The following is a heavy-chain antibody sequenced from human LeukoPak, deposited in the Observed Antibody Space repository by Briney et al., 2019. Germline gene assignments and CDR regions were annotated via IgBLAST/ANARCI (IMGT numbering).Heavy chain of an antibody. Sequence: GGSLRLSCAASGFTFSSYWMSWVRQAPGKGLEWVANIKQDGSEKYYVDSVKGRFTISRDNAKNSLYLQMNSLRAEDTAVYYRGGVLAAAGISEDYWGQGTLVTVSS. V-gene: IGHV3-7*01. CDR2: IKQDGSEK. J-gene: IGHJ4*02. D-gene: IGHD6-13*01. CDR3: GGVLAAAGISEDY. CDR1: GFTFSSYW.